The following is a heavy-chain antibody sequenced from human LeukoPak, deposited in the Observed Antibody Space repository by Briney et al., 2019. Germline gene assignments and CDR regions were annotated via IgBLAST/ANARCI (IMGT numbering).Heavy chain of an antibody. J-gene: IGHJ3*02. CDR2: INHRGST. Sequence: PSETLSLTCAVYGGSFSGYYWSWIRQPPGKGLEWIGEINHRGSTNYNPSLKSRVTISVDTSKNQFSLRLSSVTAADTAVYYCARGVAFDIWGQGTMVTVSS. CDR1: GGSFSGYY. V-gene: IGHV4-34*01. CDR3: ARGVAFDI.